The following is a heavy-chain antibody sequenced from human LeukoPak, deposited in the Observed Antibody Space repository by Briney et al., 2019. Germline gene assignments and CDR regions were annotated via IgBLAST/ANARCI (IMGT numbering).Heavy chain of an antibody. CDR2: IHTYNGHT. Sequence: ASVKVSCKSSGYTFNSYGITWVRQAPGQGLEWMGWIHTYNGHTNYAQKLQGRVTTTADKATSTAYMELSSLRSEDTAVYYCAGGRTDIVVVPATLRNYYFDYWGQGTLVTVSS. V-gene: IGHV1-18*01. CDR1: GYTFNSYG. CDR3: AGGRTDIVVVPATLRNYYFDY. D-gene: IGHD2-2*01. J-gene: IGHJ4*02.